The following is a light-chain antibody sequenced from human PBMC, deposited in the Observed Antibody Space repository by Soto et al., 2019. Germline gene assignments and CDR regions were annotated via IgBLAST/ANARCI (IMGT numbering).Light chain of an antibody. Sequence: ALTQAPSVSGAPGHTVTISCAGSNSNIGPGFDVHWYQQVSGAAPKLLIYGNSNRPSGVPDRFSGSRSGTSASLAITGLQPEDEADYYCQSYDSSLRGSVFGPGTKVTVL. V-gene: IGLV1-40*01. J-gene: IGLJ1*01. CDR2: GNS. CDR1: NSNIGPGFD. CDR3: QSYDSSLRGSV.